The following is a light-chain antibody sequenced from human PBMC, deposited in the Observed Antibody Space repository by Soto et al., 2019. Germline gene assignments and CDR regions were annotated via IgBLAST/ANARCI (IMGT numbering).Light chain of an antibody. CDR2: SDN. V-gene: IGLV1-47*02. CDR3: AAWDDRLSVYG. Sequence: QSVLTQPPSTSGTPGQRVTISCSGDSSNIAKNYVYWYQQVPGMAPKLLIYSDNQRPSGVPDRFSGSKSGTSASLAISGLRSEDEADYYCAAWDDRLSVYGFGGGTKVTV. CDR1: SSNIAKNY. J-gene: IGLJ1*01.